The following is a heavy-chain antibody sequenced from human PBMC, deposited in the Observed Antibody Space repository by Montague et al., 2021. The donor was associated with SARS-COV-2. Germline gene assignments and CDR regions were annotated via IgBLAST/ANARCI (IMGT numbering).Heavy chain of an antibody. D-gene: IGHD1-26*01. Sequence: TLSLTCIVSSDSISSGGYYWSWIRQHPGKGLEWIGYIYYSGNTYYNPSLKSRVTMSVDTAKNQFSLTLNSVTAADTAVYYCARGPSRLATQEFYFGYWGQGTLVGVSS. J-gene: IGHJ4*02. CDR1: SDSISSGGYY. V-gene: IGHV4-31*03. CDR2: IYYSGNT. CDR3: ARGPSRLATQEFYFGY.